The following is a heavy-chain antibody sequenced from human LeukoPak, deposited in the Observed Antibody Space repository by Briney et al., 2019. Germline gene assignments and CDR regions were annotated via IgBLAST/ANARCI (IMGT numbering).Heavy chain of an antibody. CDR3: AKEWNYGRAFDI. Sequence: GRSLRLSCAASGFTFSSYGMHWVRQAPGKGLEWVAVISYDGSNKYYADSVKGRFTISRDNSKNTLYLQMNSLRAEDTAVYYCAKEWNYGRAFDIWGQGTMVTVSS. D-gene: IGHD1-7*01. J-gene: IGHJ3*02. V-gene: IGHV3-30*18. CDR1: GFTFSSYG. CDR2: ISYDGSNK.